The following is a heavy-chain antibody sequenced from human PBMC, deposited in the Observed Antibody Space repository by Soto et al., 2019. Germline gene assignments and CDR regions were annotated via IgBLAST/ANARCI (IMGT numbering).Heavy chain of an antibody. D-gene: IGHD6-6*01. CDR1: GFTFSSYA. J-gene: IGHJ4*02. CDR2: ISGSGGST. V-gene: IGHV3-23*01. CDR3: AQGGAYSSSRPFDY. Sequence: GGSLRLSCAASGFTFSSYAMSWVRQAPGKGLEWVSAISGSGGSTYYADSVKGRFTISRDNSKNTLYLQMNSLRAEDTAVYYCAQGGAYSSSRPFDYWGQGTLVTVSS.